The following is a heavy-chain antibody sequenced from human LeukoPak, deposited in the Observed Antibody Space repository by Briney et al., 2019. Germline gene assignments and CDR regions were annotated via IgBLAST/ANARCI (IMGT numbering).Heavy chain of an antibody. Sequence: PSETLSLTCTVSGGSISSYYWSWIRQPPGKGLEWIGEVNHSGSTNYNPSLKSRVTISVDTPKNQFSLKLSSVTAADTAVYYCARFGYSYGPLDYWGQGTLVTVSS. CDR2: VNHSGST. V-gene: IGHV4-34*01. D-gene: IGHD5-18*01. J-gene: IGHJ4*02. CDR1: GGSISSYY. CDR3: ARFGYSYGPLDY.